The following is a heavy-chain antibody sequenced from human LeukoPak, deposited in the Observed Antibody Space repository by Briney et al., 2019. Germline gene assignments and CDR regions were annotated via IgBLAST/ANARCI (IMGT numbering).Heavy chain of an antibody. CDR3: AKSDIVVVVAASHY. CDR2: ISSSSSYI. J-gene: IGHJ4*02. D-gene: IGHD2-15*01. Sequence: PGGSLRLSCAASGFTFSSYSMNWVRQAPGKGLEWVSSISSSSSYIYYADSVKGRFTISRDNSKNTLYLQMNSLRAEDTAVYYCAKSDIVVVVAASHYWGQGTLVTVSS. V-gene: IGHV3-21*04. CDR1: GFTFSSYS.